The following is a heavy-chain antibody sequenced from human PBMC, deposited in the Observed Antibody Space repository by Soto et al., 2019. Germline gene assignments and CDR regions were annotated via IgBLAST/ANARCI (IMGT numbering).Heavy chain of an antibody. Sequence: PGGSLRLSCAASGFTFSSYGMHWVRQAPGKGLEWVAVISYDGSNKYYADSVKGRFTISRDNSKNTLYLQMNSLRAEDTAVYYCAKGPSGLVLYFDYWGQGTLVTVSS. D-gene: IGHD6-19*01. V-gene: IGHV3-30*18. CDR3: AKGPSGLVLYFDY. CDR2: ISYDGSNK. J-gene: IGHJ4*02. CDR1: GFTFSSYG.